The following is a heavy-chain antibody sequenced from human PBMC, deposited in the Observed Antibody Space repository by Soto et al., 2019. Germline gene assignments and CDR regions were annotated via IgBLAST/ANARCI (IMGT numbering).Heavy chain of an antibody. Sequence: PSETLSLTCSVSGGSISSGGYYWSWIRQPPGKGLEWIGYMYHTGTTYYNPSLKSRITISVDRSKNQFSLNLTSVTAADTAEYHCASAVSFCCPTGSRGGNPFAAWGQGTRVTVSS. V-gene: IGHV4-30-2*05. D-gene: IGHD3-10*01. J-gene: IGHJ4*02. CDR2: MYHTGTT. CDR3: ASAVSFCCPTGSRGGNPFAA. CDR1: GGSISSGGYY.